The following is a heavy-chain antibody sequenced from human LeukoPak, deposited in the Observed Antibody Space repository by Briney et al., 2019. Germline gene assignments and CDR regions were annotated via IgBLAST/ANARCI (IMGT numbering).Heavy chain of an antibody. V-gene: IGHV4-59*01. CDR1: GGSISSYY. J-gene: IGHJ4*02. D-gene: IGHD3-16*01. Sequence: SETLSLTCNVSGGSISSYYWSWIRQPPGKGLEWIGYIYYSGSTYYNPSLKSRVTISVDTSKNQFSLKLSSVTAADTAVYYCARGGILSFDYWGQGTLVTVSS. CDR3: ARGGILSFDY. CDR2: IYYSGST.